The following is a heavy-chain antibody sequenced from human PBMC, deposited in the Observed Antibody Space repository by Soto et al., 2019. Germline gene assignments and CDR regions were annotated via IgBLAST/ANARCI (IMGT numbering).Heavy chain of an antibody. CDR2: IIPIFGTA. CDR1: GGTFSSYA. V-gene: IGHV1-69*13. Sequence: GASVKVSCKASGGTFSSYAISWVRQAPGQGLEWMGGIIPIFGTANYAQKFQGRVTITADESTSTAYMELSSLRSEDTAVYYCARFLHRDFDSSGYYPGALDIWGQGTIVTVSS. CDR3: ARFLHRDFDSSGYYPGALDI. J-gene: IGHJ3*02. D-gene: IGHD3-22*01.